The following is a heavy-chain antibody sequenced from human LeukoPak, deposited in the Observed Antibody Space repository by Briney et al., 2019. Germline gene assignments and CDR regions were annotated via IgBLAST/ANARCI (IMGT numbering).Heavy chain of an antibody. J-gene: IGHJ3*02. Sequence: ASVKVSCKASASTFTAYYFHWVRQAPGQGLGWMGWINPNSGGTNYAQKFQGRVTMTRDTSISTAYMELSRLRSDDTAVYYCARDQDTMVAFDIWGQGTMVTVSS. CDR3: ARDQDTMVAFDI. CDR2: INPNSGGT. CDR1: ASTFTAYY. V-gene: IGHV1-2*02. D-gene: IGHD3-10*01.